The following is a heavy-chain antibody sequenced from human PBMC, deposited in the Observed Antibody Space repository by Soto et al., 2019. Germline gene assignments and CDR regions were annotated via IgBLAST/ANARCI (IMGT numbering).Heavy chain of an antibody. CDR3: AKQLQYCSSTSCYFDY. CDR2: ISGSGGST. J-gene: IGHJ4*02. CDR1: GFTFSSYA. D-gene: IGHD2-2*01. Sequence: EVQLLESGGGLVQPGGSLRLSCAASGFTFSSYAMSWVRQAPGKGLEWVSAISGSGGSTYYADSVKGRFTISRDNSKNTLYLQMNSLRAEDTAVYYCAKQLQYCSSTSCYFDYWGQGTLVTVSS. V-gene: IGHV3-23*01.